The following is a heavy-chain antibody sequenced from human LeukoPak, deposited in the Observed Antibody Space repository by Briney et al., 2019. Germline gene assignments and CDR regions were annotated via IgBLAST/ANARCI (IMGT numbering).Heavy chain of an antibody. CDR3: ARDGVSFGGSSWSTGSPPSDY. CDR1: GGSISNKY. J-gene: IGHJ4*02. CDR2: IYYSGTT. D-gene: IGHD6-13*01. V-gene: IGHV4-59*01. Sequence: SETLSLTCTVSGGSISNKYWSWIRQPPGKGLEWIGYIYYSGTTNYNPSLESRVTISVDTSKNQFSLKLTSVTPADTAVYYCARDGVSFGGSSWSTGSPPSDYWGQGTLVTVSS.